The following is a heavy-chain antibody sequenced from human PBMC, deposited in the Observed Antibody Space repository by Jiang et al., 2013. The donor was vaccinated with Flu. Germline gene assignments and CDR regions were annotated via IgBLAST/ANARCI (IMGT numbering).Heavy chain of an antibody. CDR3: ARDRRGSYYYDSSGYPSGMDV. CDR1: GHTFTSYY. Sequence: EVKKPGASVKVSCKASGHTFTSYYMHWVRQAPGQGLEWMGIINPSGGSTSYAQKFQGRVTMTRDTSTSTVYTELSSLRSEDTAVYYCARDRRGSYYYDSSGYPSGMDVWGKGTTVTVSS. D-gene: IGHD3-22*01. CDR2: INPSGGST. V-gene: IGHV1-46*01. J-gene: IGHJ6*04.